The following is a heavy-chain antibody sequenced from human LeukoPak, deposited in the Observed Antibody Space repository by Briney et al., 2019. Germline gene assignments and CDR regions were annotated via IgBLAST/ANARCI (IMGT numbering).Heavy chain of an antibody. CDR1: GFTVSSTY. CDR3: AREGYSGSDY. CDR2: IYSGGST. J-gene: IGHJ4*02. V-gene: IGHV3-53*01. Sequence: GGSLRLSCAASGFTVSSTYMSWVRQAPGKGLEWVSLIYSGGSTYYADSVKGRFTISRDNSKNTLYFQMNSLRAEDTAVYYCAREGYSGSDYWGQGTLVTVSS. D-gene: IGHD1-26*01.